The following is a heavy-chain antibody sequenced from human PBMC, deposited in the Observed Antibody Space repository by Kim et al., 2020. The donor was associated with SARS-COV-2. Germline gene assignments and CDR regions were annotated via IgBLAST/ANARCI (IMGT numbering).Heavy chain of an antibody. V-gene: IGHV3-7*01. Sequence: SQKSYVDSVKCRFTTSRDNAKNALYLQMNSLRAEDTAVYYCARGWGTFDYWGQGTLVTVSS. J-gene: IGHJ4*02. D-gene: IGHD7-27*01. CDR2: SQK. CDR3: ARGWGTFDY.